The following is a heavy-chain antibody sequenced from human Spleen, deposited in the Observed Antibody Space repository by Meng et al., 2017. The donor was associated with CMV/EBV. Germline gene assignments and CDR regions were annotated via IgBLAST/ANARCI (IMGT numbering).Heavy chain of an antibody. D-gene: IGHD6-13*01. CDR3: AKDTAAAGRDYGMDV. J-gene: IGHJ6*02. CDR2: ISWNSGSI. CDR1: GFTFDDYA. V-gene: IGHV3-9*01. Sequence: GGSLRLSCAASGFTFDDYAMHWVRQAPGKGLEWVSGISWNSGSIGYADSVKGRFTISRDNAKNSLYLQMNSLRAEDTALYYCAKDTAAAGRDYGMDVWGQGTTVTVSS.